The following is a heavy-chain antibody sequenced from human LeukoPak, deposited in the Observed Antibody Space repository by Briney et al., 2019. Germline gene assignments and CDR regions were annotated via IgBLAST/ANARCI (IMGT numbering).Heavy chain of an antibody. J-gene: IGHJ6*01. CDR2: MNHNNGDT. Sequence: ASVKFSCKVSGYTSTDYLIHWLRPVPGQGLAWMGWMNHNNGDTAYAQRFQDRVMMTRDTSVTTVYLEVTKITRHDTAVTYVSCKAGSFQLRPTNDVRGHVAMLIFSS. V-gene: IGHV1-2*02. CDR1: GYTSTDYL. D-gene: IGHD2-2*01. CDR3: SCKAGSFQLRPTNDV.